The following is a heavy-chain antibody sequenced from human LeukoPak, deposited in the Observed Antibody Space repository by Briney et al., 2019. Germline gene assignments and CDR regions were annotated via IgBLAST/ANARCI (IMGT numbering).Heavy chain of an antibody. CDR1: GFTISSYA. D-gene: IGHD4-23*01. J-gene: IGHJ6*02. CDR3: AKVGGGNLRGRYGMDV. Sequence: PAESLSLSCAASGFTISSYAMSWVRQAPGKGLEWVSAISGSCGRTYYADSVKGRFTISRDNSKSTLYLQMNSLRAEDTAVYYCAKVGGGNLRGRYGMDVWGQGTTVTVSS. V-gene: IGHV3-23*01. CDR2: ISGSCGRT.